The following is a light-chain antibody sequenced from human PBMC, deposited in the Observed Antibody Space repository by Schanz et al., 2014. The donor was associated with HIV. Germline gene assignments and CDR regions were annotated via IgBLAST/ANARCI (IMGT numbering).Light chain of an antibody. V-gene: IGLV1-44*01. J-gene: IGLJ3*02. Sequence: QSVLTQPPSASGTPGQRVTISCSGSSSTFRSNAVNWYQQLPGTAPKLRIYNTYHRPSGVPDRFSGSQSGSSASLAISGLQSEDESDFFCATWDDSLDGWVFGGGTKLTVL. CDR3: ATWDDSLDGWV. CDR1: SSTFRSNA. CDR2: NTY.